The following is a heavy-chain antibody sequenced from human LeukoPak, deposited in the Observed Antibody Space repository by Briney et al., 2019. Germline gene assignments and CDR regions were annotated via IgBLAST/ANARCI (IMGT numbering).Heavy chain of an antibody. CDR3: ARGRGSSGWYSRRLYFDY. D-gene: IGHD6-19*01. CDR1: GGSFSGYY. J-gene: IGHJ4*02. V-gene: IGHV4-34*01. CDR2: INHSGST. Sequence: SETLSLTCAVYGGSFSGYYWSWICQPPGKGLEWIGEINHSGSTNYNPSLKSRVTISVDTSKNQFSLKLSSVTAADTAVYYCARGRGSSGWYSRRLYFDYWGQGTLVTVSS.